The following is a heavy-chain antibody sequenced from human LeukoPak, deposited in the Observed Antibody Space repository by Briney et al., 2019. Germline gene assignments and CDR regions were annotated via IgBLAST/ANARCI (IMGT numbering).Heavy chain of an antibody. J-gene: IGHJ5*02. V-gene: IGHV5-51*01. D-gene: IGHD4/OR15-4a*01. CDR3: ARHYRGPPRRGDNYFDP. Sequence: GESLKISCKGSGYSFTNYWVGWVRQMPGKGLEWMGIIYPSDSDTRYSPSFQGQVNISADKSINTAYLQWSSLKASDTAIYYCARHYRGPPRRGDNYFDPWGQGTLVTVSS. CDR1: GYSFTNYW. CDR2: IYPSDSDT.